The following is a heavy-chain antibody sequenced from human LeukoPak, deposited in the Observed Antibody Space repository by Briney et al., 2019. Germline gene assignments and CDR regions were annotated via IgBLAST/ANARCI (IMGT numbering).Heavy chain of an antibody. CDR3: ARRGNYYDSSHDFDY. V-gene: IGHV3-33*01. D-gene: IGHD3-22*01. CDR1: GFTFSSYG. Sequence: PGGSLRLSCAASGFTFSSYGMHWVRQAPGKGLEWVAVIWYDGSNKNYADSVKGRFTISRDNSKNTLYLQMNSLRAEDTAVYYCARRGNYYDSSHDFDYWGQGTLVTVSS. J-gene: IGHJ4*02. CDR2: IWYDGSNK.